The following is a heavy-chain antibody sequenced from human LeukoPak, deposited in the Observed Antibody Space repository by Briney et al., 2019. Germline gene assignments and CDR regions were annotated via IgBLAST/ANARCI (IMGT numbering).Heavy chain of an antibody. J-gene: IGHJ4*02. Sequence: SETLSLTCTVSGDSISSGDYYWSWIRQPAGKGLEWIGRIYTSGSTNYKSSLKSRVTISVDTSKNQFSLKLSSLTAADTAVYYCARGPYYYDSSGNFDYWGQGTLVTVSS. D-gene: IGHD3-22*01. CDR3: ARGPYYYDSSGNFDY. CDR2: IYTSGST. CDR1: GDSISSGDYY. V-gene: IGHV4-61*02.